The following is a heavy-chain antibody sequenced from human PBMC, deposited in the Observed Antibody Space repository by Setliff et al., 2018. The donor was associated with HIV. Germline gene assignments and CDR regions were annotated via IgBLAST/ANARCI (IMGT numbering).Heavy chain of an antibody. CDR3: ASASPPPGWSCTNGVCYYFDY. D-gene: IGHD2-8*01. CDR2: INHSGST. Sequence: SETLSLTCAVYGGSFNGYYWSWIRQPPGKGLEWIGEINHSGSTKYNPSLKSRVTMSIDTSKNQFSLKLSSVTAADTAVYYCASASPPPGWSCTNGVCYYFDYWGQGTLVTVSS. CDR1: GGSFNGYY. J-gene: IGHJ4*02. V-gene: IGHV4-34*01.